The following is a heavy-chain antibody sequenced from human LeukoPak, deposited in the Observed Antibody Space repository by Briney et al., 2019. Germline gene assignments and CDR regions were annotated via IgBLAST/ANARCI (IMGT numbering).Heavy chain of an antibody. CDR3: ALGYCSSTSCCNPYFDY. CDR2: IYWHDDQ. Sequence: SGPTLVNPTQTLTLNCSFFVFSLRPSGVDVGWIRQPREKALEWLALIYWHDDQRYSPSLKSRLTITKDTSKSQVVLTMTNMDPVDTATYYCALGYCSSTSCCNPYFDYWGQGTLVTVSS. D-gene: IGHD2-2*01. J-gene: IGHJ4*02. CDR1: VFSLRPSGVD. V-gene: IGHV2-5*01.